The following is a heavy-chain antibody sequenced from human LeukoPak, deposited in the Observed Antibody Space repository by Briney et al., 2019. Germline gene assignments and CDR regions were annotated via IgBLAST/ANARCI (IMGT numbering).Heavy chain of an antibody. Sequence: GGSLRLSCAASGFTFSRYWMHWVRQAPGKGLVWVSRINTDGRTITYAAPVKGRFTISRDDSKNTLYLQMNSLKTEDTAVYYCTTDRSKTTASYWGQGTLVTVSS. CDR2: INTDGRTI. V-gene: IGHV3-15*06. J-gene: IGHJ4*02. CDR1: GFTFSRYW. CDR3: TTDRSKTTASY. D-gene: IGHD4-17*01.